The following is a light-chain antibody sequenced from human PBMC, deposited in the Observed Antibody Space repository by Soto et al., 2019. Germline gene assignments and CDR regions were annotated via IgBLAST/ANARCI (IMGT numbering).Light chain of an antibody. V-gene: IGLV4-69*01. CDR3: QTWGTGIRV. J-gene: IGLJ3*02. CDR2: LNSDGSH. CDR1: SGHSSYV. Sequence: QSVLTQSPSASASLGASVKLTCTLSSGHSSYVIAWHQQQPGKGPRYLMKLNSDGSHNKGDGIPDRFSGSSSGAERYLIISSLQSEDEADYYCQTWGTGIRVFGGGTKLTVL.